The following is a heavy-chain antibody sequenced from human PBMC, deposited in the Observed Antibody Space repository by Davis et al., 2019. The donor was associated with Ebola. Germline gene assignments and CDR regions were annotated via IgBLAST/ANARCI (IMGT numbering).Heavy chain of an antibody. CDR1: GGSISSYY. CDR2: IYYSGST. D-gene: IGHD2-21*01. V-gene: IGHV4-59*12. J-gene: IGHJ5*02. CDR3: ARERGVRFDP. Sequence: MPGGSLRLSCTVSGGSISSYYWSWIRQPPGKGLEWIGYIYYSGSTNYNPSLKSRVTISVDTSKNQFSLKLSSVTAADTAVYYCARERGVRFDPWGQGTLVTVSS.